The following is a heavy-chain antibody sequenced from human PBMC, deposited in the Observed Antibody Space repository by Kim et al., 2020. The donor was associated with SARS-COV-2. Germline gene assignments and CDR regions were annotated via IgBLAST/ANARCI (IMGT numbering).Heavy chain of an antibody. CDR3: ARGSSTSCYD. Sequence: SIDYADSVKGRFTVSRDNAKNTRYLEMNSLRAEDTAVYYCARGSSTSCYDWGQGALVTVSS. CDR2: SI. J-gene: IGHJ4*02. D-gene: IGHD2-2*01. V-gene: IGHV3-74*01.